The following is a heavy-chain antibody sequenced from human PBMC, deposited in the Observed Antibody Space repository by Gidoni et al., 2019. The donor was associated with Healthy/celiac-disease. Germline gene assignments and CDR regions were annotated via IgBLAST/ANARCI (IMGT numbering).Heavy chain of an antibody. CDR2: IWYDGSNK. CDR1: GFTFSSYG. D-gene: IGHD2-2*01. Sequence: QVQLVESGGGVVQPGRSLRLSCAASGFTFSSYGMHWVRQAPGKGLEWVAVIWYDGSNKYYADSVKGRFTISRDNSKNTLYLQMNSLRAEDTAVYYCARGIVVVPAAMRGGNYYYYGMDVWGQGTTVTVSS. CDR3: ARGIVVVPAAMRGGNYYYYGMDV. J-gene: IGHJ6*02. V-gene: IGHV3-33*01.